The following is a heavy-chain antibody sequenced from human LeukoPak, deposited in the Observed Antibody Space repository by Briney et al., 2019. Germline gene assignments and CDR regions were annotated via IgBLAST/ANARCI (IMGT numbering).Heavy chain of an antibody. V-gene: IGHV4-4*07. D-gene: IGHD6-13*01. CDR2: IYTSGST. Sequence: SETLSLTCTVSGGSISSYYWSWIRQPAGKGLEWIGRIYTSGSTNYNPSLKSRVTISVDTSKNQFSLRLSSVTAADTAVYYCARVTGYMTEDYFDYWGQGTLITVSS. J-gene: IGHJ4*02. CDR3: ARVTGYMTEDYFDY. CDR1: GGSISSYY.